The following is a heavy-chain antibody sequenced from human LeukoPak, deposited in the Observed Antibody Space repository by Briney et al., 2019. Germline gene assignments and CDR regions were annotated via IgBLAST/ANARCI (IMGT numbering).Heavy chain of an antibody. CDR1: GGTFSSYA. V-gene: IGHV1-69*05. CDR2: IIPIFGTA. D-gene: IGHD1-26*01. J-gene: IGHJ5*02. Sequence: GASVKVSCKASGGTFSSYAISWVRQAPGQGLEWMGGIIPIFGTANYAQKFQGRVTITTDESTSTAYMELSSLRSEDTAVYYCAREPYSGSYPYNWFDPWGQGTLVTLSS. CDR3: AREPYSGSYPYNWFDP.